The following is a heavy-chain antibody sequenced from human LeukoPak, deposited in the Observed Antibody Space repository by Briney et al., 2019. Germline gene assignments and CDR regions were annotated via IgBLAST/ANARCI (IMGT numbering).Heavy chain of an antibody. Sequence: PSETLSLTCAVYGGSFSGYYWSWIRQPPGKGLEWIGEINHSGSTNYNPSLKSRVTISVDTSKNQLSLKLSSVTAADTAVYYCVAIVVVPAAIFDYWGQGTLVTVSS. J-gene: IGHJ4*02. CDR3: VAIVVVPAAIFDY. D-gene: IGHD2-2*03. CDR2: INHSGST. CDR1: GGSFSGYY. V-gene: IGHV4-34*01.